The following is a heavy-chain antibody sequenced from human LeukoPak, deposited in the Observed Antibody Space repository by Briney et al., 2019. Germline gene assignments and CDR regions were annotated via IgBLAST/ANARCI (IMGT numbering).Heavy chain of an antibody. CDR2: ISTYNGNT. Sequence: ASVKVSCKASGYRLTSYGISWVRQAPGQGLEWMGWISTYNGNTNYAQKFQYRVTMTTDTSTSTAYMELRSLRSDDTAVYYCARYSVSYSSSWHYYFDYWGQGTLVTVSS. J-gene: IGHJ4*02. CDR3: ARYSVSYSSSWHYYFDY. V-gene: IGHV1-18*01. CDR1: GYRLTSYG. D-gene: IGHD6-13*01.